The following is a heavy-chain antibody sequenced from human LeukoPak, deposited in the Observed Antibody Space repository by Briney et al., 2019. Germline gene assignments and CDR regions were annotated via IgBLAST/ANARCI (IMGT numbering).Heavy chain of an antibody. V-gene: IGHV3-30*18. CDR2: VSYDESNK. Sequence: PGGSLRLSCAASGFTFSDHYMHWVRQAPGKGLEWVTVVSYDESNKFYADSVRGRFTISRDNSKNTLYLQMNSLRAEDTAVYYCAKGPGSYYYDSTGYFDYWGRGTLVTVSS. J-gene: IGHJ4*02. D-gene: IGHD3-22*01. CDR3: AKGPGSYYYDSTGYFDY. CDR1: GFTFSDHY.